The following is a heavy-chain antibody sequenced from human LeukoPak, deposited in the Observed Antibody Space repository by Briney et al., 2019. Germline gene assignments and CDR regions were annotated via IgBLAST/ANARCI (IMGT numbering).Heavy chain of an antibody. CDR1: GFTFSSYT. CDR3: ARGEGYYASGSYYIDY. J-gene: IGHJ4*02. D-gene: IGHD3-10*01. Sequence: GGPLRLSCAASGFTFSSYTMNWVRQAPGKGLEGVSSITTSSTYIYYADSVRGRFTISRDNAKNSLYLRMSSLRVEDTAVYYCARGEGYYASGSYYIDYWGQGTLVTVSS. CDR2: ITTSSTYI. V-gene: IGHV3-21*01.